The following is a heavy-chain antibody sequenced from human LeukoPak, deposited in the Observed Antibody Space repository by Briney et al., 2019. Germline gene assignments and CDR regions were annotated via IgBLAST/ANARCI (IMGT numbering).Heavy chain of an antibody. D-gene: IGHD3-22*01. CDR3: ARGRGVHDSHTYDNFDY. CDR2: INPSGGSR. CDR1: GYTFTSYY. Sequence: ASVKVSCKASGYTFTSYYMHWVRQAPGQGLEWMGIINPSGGSRTYAQKFQGRVTMTRDTSTSTVYMELSSLRSEDTAVYYCARGRGVHDSHTYDNFDYWGQGSLVTVSS. V-gene: IGHV1-46*01. J-gene: IGHJ4*02.